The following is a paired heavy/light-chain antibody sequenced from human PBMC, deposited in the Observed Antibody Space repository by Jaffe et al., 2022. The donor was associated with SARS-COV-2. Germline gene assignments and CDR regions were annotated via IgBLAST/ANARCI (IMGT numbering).Light chain of an antibody. V-gene: IGLV4-69*01. CDR2: LNSDGSH. CDR3: QTWDTGASVI. J-gene: IGLJ2*01. CDR1: SGHSSYA. Sequence: QLVLTQSPSASASLGASVQLTCTLSSGHSSYAIAWHQQQPEKGPRYLMKLNSDGSHTKGDGIPDRFSGSSSGAERSLTISSLQSEDEADYYCQTWDTGASVIFGGGTKLTVL.
Heavy chain of an antibody. Sequence: QVQLVDSGGGVVQPGRSLRLSCAASGFTFSDYAMHWVRQAPGKGLEWVALISYHGANKDYADSVRGRFTISRDNSKNTLYLQMNSLRIEDTAVYYCARETALPGTIFDYWAQGTLVTVSS. CDR2: ISYHGANK. J-gene: IGHJ4*02. CDR1: GFTFSDYA. V-gene: IGHV3-30-3*01. D-gene: IGHD2-21*02. CDR3: ARETALPGTIFDY.